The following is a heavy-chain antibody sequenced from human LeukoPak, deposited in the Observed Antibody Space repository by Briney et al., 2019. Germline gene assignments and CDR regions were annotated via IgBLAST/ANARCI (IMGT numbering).Heavy chain of an antibody. J-gene: IGHJ3*02. Sequence: GGSLRLSCAASGLTFSNYAMTWVRQAPGKGLEWVSYISSSGSTIYYADSVKGRFTISRDNAKNSLYLQMNSLRAEDTAVYYCAREGGTDILWWPRAIAFDIWGQGTMVTVSS. CDR1: GLTFSNYA. D-gene: IGHD2-21*01. CDR2: ISSSGSTI. CDR3: AREGGTDILWWPRAIAFDI. V-gene: IGHV3-48*03.